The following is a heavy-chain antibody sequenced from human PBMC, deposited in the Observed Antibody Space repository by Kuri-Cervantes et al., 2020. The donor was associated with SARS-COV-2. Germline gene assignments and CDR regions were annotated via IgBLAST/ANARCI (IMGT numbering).Heavy chain of an antibody. Sequence: GESLKISCAASGFTFSSYAMSWDRQAPGKGLEWVSAISGSGGSTYYADSVKGRFTISRDNSKNTLYLQMNSLRAEDTAVYYCAKAGSFDWLSIGPYYYMDVWGKGTTVTVSS. CDR2: ISGSGGST. D-gene: IGHD3-9*01. CDR3: AKAGSFDWLSIGPYYYMDV. J-gene: IGHJ6*03. V-gene: IGHV3-23*01. CDR1: GFTFSSYA.